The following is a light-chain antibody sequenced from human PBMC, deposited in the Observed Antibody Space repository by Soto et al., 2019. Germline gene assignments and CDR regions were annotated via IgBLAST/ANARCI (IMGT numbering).Light chain of an antibody. J-gene: IGKJ1*01. CDR2: AAS. V-gene: IGKV1-17*01. CDR3: QQYGSSPLGA. Sequence: DIQVTQSPSSLSASVGDRVTITCRASQGISNDLAWYQQKPGKAPKRLIYAASNLQSGVPSRFSGSGSGTDFTLTISRLEPEDFAVYYCQQYGSSPLGAFGQGTKVDI. CDR1: QGISND.